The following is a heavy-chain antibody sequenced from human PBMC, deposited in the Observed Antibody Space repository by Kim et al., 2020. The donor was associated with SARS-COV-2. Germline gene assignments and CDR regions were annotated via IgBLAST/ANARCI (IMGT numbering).Heavy chain of an antibody. Sequence: ASVKVSCKASGYTFTSYAMHWVRQAPGQRLEWMGWINAGNGNTKYSQKFQGRVTITRDTSASTAYMELSSLRSEDTAVYYCARGDWLQQCELLEYFQHWGQGTLVTVSS. D-gene: IGHD1-26*01. J-gene: IGHJ1*01. CDR2: INAGNGNT. CDR3: ARGDWLQQCELLEYFQH. CDR1: GYTFTSYA. V-gene: IGHV1-3*01.